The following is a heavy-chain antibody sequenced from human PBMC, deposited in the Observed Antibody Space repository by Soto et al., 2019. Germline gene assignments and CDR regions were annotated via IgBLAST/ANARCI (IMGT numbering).Heavy chain of an antibody. Sequence: EVQLVESGGGLVKPGGSLRLSCAASGFTFSSYSMNWVRQAPGKGLEWVSSISSSSSYIYYADSVKGRFTISRDNAKNSLYLQMNSLRAEDTAVYYCARDRRDGYNFDYWGERTLVTVSS. V-gene: IGHV3-21*01. CDR1: GFTFSSYS. CDR2: ISSSSSYI. D-gene: IGHD5-12*01. CDR3: ARDRRDGYNFDY. J-gene: IGHJ4*02.